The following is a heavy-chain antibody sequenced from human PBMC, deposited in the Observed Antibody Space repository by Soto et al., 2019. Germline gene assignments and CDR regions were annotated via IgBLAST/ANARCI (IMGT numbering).Heavy chain of an antibody. CDR3: ASRGDYYYGMDV. CDR1: GGSISSYY. CDR2: IYYSGST. D-gene: IGHD3-10*01. Sequence: SETLSLTCTVSGGSISSYYWNWLRQPPGKGLEWIGYIYYSGSTNYNPSLKSRFTISVDTSKNQFSLKLSSVTAADTAVYYCASRGDYYYGMDVWGQGTTVTVSS. V-gene: IGHV4-59*01. J-gene: IGHJ6*02.